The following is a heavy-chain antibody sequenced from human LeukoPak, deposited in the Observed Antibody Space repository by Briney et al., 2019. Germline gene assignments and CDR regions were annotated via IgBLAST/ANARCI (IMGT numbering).Heavy chain of an antibody. J-gene: IGHJ5*02. CDR3: ARLVTGYCSGGSCFFGLIATPNWFDP. CDR1: GGSFSGYY. CDR2: INHSGST. Sequence: PSETLSLTCAVYGGSFSGYYWSWIRQPPGKGLEWIGEINHSGSTNYNPSLKSRATISVDTSKNQFSLKLSSVTAADTAVYYCARLVTGYCSGGSCFFGLIATPNWFDPWGQGTLVTVSS. D-gene: IGHD2-15*01. V-gene: IGHV4-34*01.